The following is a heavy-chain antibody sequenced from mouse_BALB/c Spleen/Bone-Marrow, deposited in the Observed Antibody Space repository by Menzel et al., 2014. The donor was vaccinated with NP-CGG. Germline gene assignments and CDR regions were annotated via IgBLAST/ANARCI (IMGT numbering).Heavy chain of an antibody. CDR3: ARDENVGVYWYFDV. V-gene: IGHV7-3*02. CDR1: GFTFTDYY. J-gene: IGHJ1*01. Sequence: EVKVVESGGGPVQPGGSLRLSCATSGFTFTDYYMSWVRQPPGKALEWLGFIRNKAKGYTTEYSASVKGRFTISRDNSQRILYLQMNTLRAEDSATYYCARDENVGVYWYFDVWGAGTTVIVSS. CDR2: IRNKAKGYTT.